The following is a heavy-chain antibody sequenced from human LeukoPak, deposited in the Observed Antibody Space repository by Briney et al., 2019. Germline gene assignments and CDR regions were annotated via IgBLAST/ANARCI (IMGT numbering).Heavy chain of an antibody. CDR3: ASMGYCSGGSCYRIDYYGMDV. Sequence: ASVKVSCKASGGTFISYAISWVRQAPGQGLEWMGRIIPIFGIANYAQKFQGRVTITADKSTSTAYMELSSLRSEDTAVYYCASMGYCSGGSCYRIDYYGMDVWGQGTTVTVSS. V-gene: IGHV1-69*04. CDR1: GGTFISYA. J-gene: IGHJ6*02. D-gene: IGHD2-15*01. CDR2: IIPIFGIA.